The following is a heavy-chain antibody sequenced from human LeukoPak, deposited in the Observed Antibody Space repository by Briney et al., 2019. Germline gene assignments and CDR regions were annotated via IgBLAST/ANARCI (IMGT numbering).Heavy chain of an antibody. V-gene: IGHV3-30-3*01. CDR1: GFTFSSYA. CDR3: ARGDYDFWSGSLGY. D-gene: IGHD3-3*01. Sequence: PGGSLRLSCAASGFTFSSYAMHWVRQAPGKGLEWVAGISYDGSNKYYADSVKGRFTISRDNSKSTLYLQMNSLRAEDTAVYYCARGDYDFWSGSLGYWGQGTLVIVSS. CDR2: ISYDGSNK. J-gene: IGHJ4*02.